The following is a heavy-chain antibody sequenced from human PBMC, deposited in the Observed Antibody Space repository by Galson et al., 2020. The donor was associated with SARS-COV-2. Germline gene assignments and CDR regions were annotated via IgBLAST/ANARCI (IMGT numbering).Heavy chain of an antibody. CDR3: ARGYYYGSGGQYFQH. J-gene: IGHJ1*01. CDR1: GGSISTYY. D-gene: IGHD3-10*01. CDR2: IYDSGST. V-gene: IGHV4-59*01. Sequence: SETLSLTCTVSGGSISTYYWSWIRQPPGKGLEWIGFIYDSGSTNYNPSLKSRVTISVDTSQNQFSLKLRSVTAADTAVYYCARGYYYGSGGQYFQHWGRGTLGTVSS.